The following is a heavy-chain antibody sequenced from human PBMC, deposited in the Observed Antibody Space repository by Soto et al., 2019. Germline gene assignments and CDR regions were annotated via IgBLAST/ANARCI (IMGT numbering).Heavy chain of an antibody. D-gene: IGHD3-10*01. J-gene: IGHJ4*02. V-gene: IGHV1-18*01. CDR1: GYTFTSYG. CDR2: ISTYNGNT. CDR3: AREMVRGVGSAY. Sequence: QVQLVQSGAEVKTPGASVKVSCKASGYTFTSYGISWVRQAPGQGFEWRGWISTYNGNTKYAQKLQGRVTMTTDTTTSTAYMELRSLRSNDTAVFYGAREMVRGVGSAYWGQGTLVTVSS.